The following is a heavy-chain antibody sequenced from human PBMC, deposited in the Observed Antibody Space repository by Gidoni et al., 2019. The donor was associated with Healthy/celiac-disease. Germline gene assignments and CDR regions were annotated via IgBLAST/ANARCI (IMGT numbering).Heavy chain of an antibody. CDR2: INSDGSST. V-gene: IGHV3-74*01. CDR1: GFTFSSYW. D-gene: IGHD2-15*01. J-gene: IGHJ6*02. Sequence: EVQLVESGGGLVQPGGSLRLSCAASGFTFSSYWMHWVRQAPGKGLVWVSRINSDGSSTSYADSVKGRFTISRDNAKNTLYLQMNSLRAEDTAVYYCARDFVVVAATNYYYYYGMDVWGQGTTVTVSS. CDR3: ARDFVVVAATNYYYYYGMDV.